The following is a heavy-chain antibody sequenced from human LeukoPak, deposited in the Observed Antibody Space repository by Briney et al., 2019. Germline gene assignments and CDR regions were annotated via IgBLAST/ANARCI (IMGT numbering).Heavy chain of an antibody. V-gene: IGHV3-23*01. CDR2: ISGSGSYT. Sequence: GGSLRLSCAASGFTFSTYAMIWVRQAPGKGLEWVSVISGSGSYTYYADSVKGRFTISRDNSKDTLYLQMNSLRAEDTAVYYCARDWYDYWGQGTLVTVSS. CDR3: ARDWYDY. D-gene: IGHD6-13*01. J-gene: IGHJ4*02. CDR1: GFTFSTYA.